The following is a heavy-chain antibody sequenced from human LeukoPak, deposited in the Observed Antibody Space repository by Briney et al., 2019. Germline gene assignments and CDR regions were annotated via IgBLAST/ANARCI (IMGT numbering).Heavy chain of an antibody. J-gene: IGHJ4*02. CDR1: GFTFSSNS. CDR3: AKGDYGDHHLGY. V-gene: IGHV3-21*01. D-gene: IGHD4-17*01. Sequence: KAGGSLRLSCAASGFTFSSNSMNWVRQAPGKGLEWVSSISSSSSYIYYADSVKGRFTISRDNAKNSLYLQMNSLRAEDTAVYYCAKGDYGDHHLGYWGQGTLVTVSS. CDR2: ISSSSSYI.